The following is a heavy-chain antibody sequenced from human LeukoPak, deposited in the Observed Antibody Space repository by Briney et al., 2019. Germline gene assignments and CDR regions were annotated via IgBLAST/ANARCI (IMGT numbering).Heavy chain of an antibody. CDR3: ARVASIAARPFFDY. J-gene: IGHJ4*02. Sequence: SETLSLTCTVSGGSISSYYWSWIRQPAGKGLEWIGRIYTSGSTNYNPSLKSRVTISVDTSKNQFSLKLSSVTAADTAVYYCARVASIAARPFFDYWGQGTLVTVSS. CDR1: GGSISSYY. CDR2: IYTSGST. V-gene: IGHV4-4*07. D-gene: IGHD6-6*01.